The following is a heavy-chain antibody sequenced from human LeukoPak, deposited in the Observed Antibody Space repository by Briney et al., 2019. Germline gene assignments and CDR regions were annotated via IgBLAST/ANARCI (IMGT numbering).Heavy chain of an antibody. Sequence: SETPSLTCTVSGDSISSYYWSWIRQPPGKGREWIGYIHTGGGTSYIPSLKGRVTISIDTSKNQFSLKLSSVTAADSAVYYCARLTRLSTSPDRYYLDYWGQGTLVTVSS. CDR2: IHTGGGT. D-gene: IGHD6-6*01. V-gene: IGHV4-4*09. CDR1: GDSISSYY. CDR3: ARLTRLSTSPDRYYLDY. J-gene: IGHJ4*02.